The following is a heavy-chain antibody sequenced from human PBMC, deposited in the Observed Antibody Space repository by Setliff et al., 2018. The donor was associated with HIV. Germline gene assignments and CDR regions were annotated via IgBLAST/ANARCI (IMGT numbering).Heavy chain of an antibody. D-gene: IGHD6-19*01. V-gene: IGHV3-23*01. CDR1: GFTFSSYA. CDR3: ARDKIAVAGAYYFDY. J-gene: IGHJ4*02. Sequence: GGSLRLSCAASGFTFSSYAMTWVRQAPGKGLECVAVISGSGGDTYYADSVKGRFVISREKSKSTLYLQMNSLRAEDTAVYYCARDKIAVAGAYYFDYWGQGTLVTVSS. CDR2: ISGSGGDT.